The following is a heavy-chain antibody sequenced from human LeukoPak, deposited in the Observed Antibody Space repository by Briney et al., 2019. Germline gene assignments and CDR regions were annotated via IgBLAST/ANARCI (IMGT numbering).Heavy chain of an antibody. Sequence: SETLSLTCTVSGGSISSYYWSWIRQPPGKGLEWIGYIYYSGSTNYNPSLKSRVTISVDTSKNQFSLKLSSVTAADTAVYYCARRKTSGSSFFDYWGQGTLVTVSS. CDR3: ARRKTSGSSFFDY. V-gene: IGHV4-59*01. CDR2: IYYSGST. D-gene: IGHD3-10*01. J-gene: IGHJ4*02. CDR1: GGSISSYY.